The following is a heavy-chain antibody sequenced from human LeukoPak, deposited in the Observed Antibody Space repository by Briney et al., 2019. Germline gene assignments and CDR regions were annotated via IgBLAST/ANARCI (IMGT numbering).Heavy chain of an antibody. CDR2: IWYDGSKQ. CDR1: GFTFSTYG. V-gene: IGHV3-33*08. Sequence: GGSLRLSCAASGFTFSTYGMHWVRQAPGKGLEWVALIWYDGSKQYYADSVKGRFTISRDNSKNTLHLQMNSLRAEDTAVFYCARLIGWSRFDPWGQGALVTVSS. CDR3: ARLIGWSRFDP. J-gene: IGHJ5*02. D-gene: IGHD6-19*01.